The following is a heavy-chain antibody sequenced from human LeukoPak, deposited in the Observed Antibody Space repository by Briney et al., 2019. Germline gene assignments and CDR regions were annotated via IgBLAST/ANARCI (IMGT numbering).Heavy chain of an antibody. CDR1: GFTFSSYA. Sequence: PGGSLRLSCAASGFTFSSYAMHWVRQAPGKGLEWVAVISYDGSNKYYADSVKGRFTISRDNSKNTLYLQMGSLRAEDMAVYYCSSDIVVAQMGLWGQGTLVTVSS. CDR3: SSDIVVAQMGL. J-gene: IGHJ4*02. V-gene: IGHV3-30*14. CDR2: ISYDGSNK. D-gene: IGHD2-2*01.